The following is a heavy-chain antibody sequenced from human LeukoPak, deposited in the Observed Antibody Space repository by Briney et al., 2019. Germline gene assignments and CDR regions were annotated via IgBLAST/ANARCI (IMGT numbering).Heavy chain of an antibody. J-gene: IGHJ4*02. D-gene: IGHD4-17*01. V-gene: IGHV3-21*04. CDR2: ISSSNNYI. CDR3: ARVRDDYGDFYFDY. CDR1: GFTFSSYS. Sequence: PGGSLRLSCAASGFTFSSYSMNWVRQAPGKGLEWVSSISSSNNYIYYADSMKGRFTISRHNSKNTLYLQMNSLRAEDTAVYYCARVRDDYGDFYFDYWGQGTLVTVSS.